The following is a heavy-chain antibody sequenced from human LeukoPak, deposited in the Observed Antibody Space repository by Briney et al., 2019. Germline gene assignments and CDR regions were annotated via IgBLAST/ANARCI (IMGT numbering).Heavy chain of an antibody. D-gene: IGHD3-22*01. J-gene: IGHJ4*02. CDR1: GFTFSSYS. CDR3: AREIVATNKD. CDR2: ISRSSSTI. V-gene: IGHV3-48*02. Sequence: GGSLILSCVVSGFTFSSYSMNWVRQAPGKGLEWVSYISRSSSTIYYADSVKGRFTISRDNAKNSLYLQMNSLRDEDTAVYYCAREIVATNKDWGQGTLVTVSS.